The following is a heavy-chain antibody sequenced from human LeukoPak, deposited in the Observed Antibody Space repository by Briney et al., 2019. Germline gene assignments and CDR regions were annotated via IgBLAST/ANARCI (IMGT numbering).Heavy chain of an antibody. CDR3: ARQYYGSGNGWFDP. CDR2: ISHTGTSI. Sequence: GGSLRLSCAASGFTFSTYAMTWVRQAPGKGPEWVSIISHTGTSILYADSVKGRFTISRDNTKNSLYLQMNSLRAEDTAVYYCARQYYGSGNGWFDPWGQGTLVTVSS. V-gene: IGHV3-21*04. J-gene: IGHJ5*02. CDR1: GFTFSTYA. D-gene: IGHD3-10*01.